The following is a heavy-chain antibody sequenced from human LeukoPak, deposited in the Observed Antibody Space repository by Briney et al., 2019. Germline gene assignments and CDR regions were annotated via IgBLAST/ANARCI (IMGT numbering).Heavy chain of an antibody. CDR2: ISTNGGRT. J-gene: IGHJ6*02. D-gene: IGHD6-19*01. CDR1: GFTFSSYA. Sequence: SGGSLRLSCAASGFTFSSYAVHWVRQAPGKGLEYVSTISTNGGRTYYANSVKGRFTVSRDNAKNSLYLQMNSLRAEDTAIYYCAVLAVAGDYGMDVWGQGTTVTVSS. V-gene: IGHV3-64*01. CDR3: AVLAVAGDYGMDV.